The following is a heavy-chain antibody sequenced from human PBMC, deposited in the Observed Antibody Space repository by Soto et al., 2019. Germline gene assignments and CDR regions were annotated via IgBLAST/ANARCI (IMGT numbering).Heavy chain of an antibody. V-gene: IGHV3-7*01. CDR1: GFTFEKYW. J-gene: IGHJ4*02. CDR2: IKEDGSDK. Sequence: DVQLLESGGALVQPGESLRLSCAASGFTFEKYWMTWARQAPGKGLELVANIKEDGSDKTYVDSVKGRFAVSRDNTKDFRFRQMNSLRDEDTAVYYCARGRSTDYWGQGPRVIVSS. CDR3: ARGRSTDY.